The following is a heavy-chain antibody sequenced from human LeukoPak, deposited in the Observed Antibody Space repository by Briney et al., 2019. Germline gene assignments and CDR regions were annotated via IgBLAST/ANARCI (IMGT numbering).Heavy chain of an antibody. CDR3: ARDDYGDYWYFDL. D-gene: IGHD4-17*01. J-gene: IGHJ2*01. CDR1: GYTFTGYY. Sequence: ASVKVSCKASGYTFTGYYMHWVRQAPGQGLEWMGWINPNSGGTNYAQKFQGRVTMTGDTSISAAYMELSRLRSDDTAVYYCARDDYGDYWYFDLWGRGTLVTVSS. CDR2: INPNSGGT. V-gene: IGHV1-2*02.